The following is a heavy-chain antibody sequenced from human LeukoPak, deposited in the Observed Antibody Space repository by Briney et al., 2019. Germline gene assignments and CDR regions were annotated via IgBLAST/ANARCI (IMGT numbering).Heavy chain of an antibody. D-gene: IGHD3-9*01. CDR1: GFTFDDYG. CDR3: ARMADILTGYYPTLGFDY. J-gene: IGHJ4*02. V-gene: IGHV3-20*04. Sequence: PGGSLRLSCAASGFTFDDYGMSWVRQAPGKGLEWVSGINWNGGSTGYADSVKGRFTISRDNAKNSLYLQMNSLRAEDTAVYYCARMADILTGYYPTLGFDYWGQGTLVTVSS. CDR2: INWNGGST.